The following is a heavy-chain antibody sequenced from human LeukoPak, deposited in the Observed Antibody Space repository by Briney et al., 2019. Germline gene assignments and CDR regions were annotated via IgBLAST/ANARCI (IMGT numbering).Heavy chain of an antibody. CDR1: GYSISSGYY. J-gene: IGHJ3*02. CDR3: ARSPSLVAFDI. V-gene: IGHV4-38-2*02. Sequence: SETLSLTCTVSGYSISSGYYWGWIRQPPGKGLEWIGRIYSSGSTNYNPSLKSRVTISVDTSKNQFSLKVSSVTAADTAVYYCARSPSLVAFDIWGQGTMVTVSS. CDR2: IYSSGST.